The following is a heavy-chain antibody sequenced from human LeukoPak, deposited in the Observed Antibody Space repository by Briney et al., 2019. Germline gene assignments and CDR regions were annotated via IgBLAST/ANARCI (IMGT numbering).Heavy chain of an antibody. J-gene: IGHJ6*02. CDR2: MNPNSGNT. CDR3: ARGEFHYYGMDA. V-gene: IGHV1-8*01. Sequence: ASVKVSCKASGYTFTSYDINWVRQATGQGLEWMGWMNPNSGNTGYAQKFQGRVTMTRNTSISTAYMELSSLRSEDTAVYYCARGEFHYYGMDAWGQGTTVTVSS. D-gene: IGHD3-10*01. CDR1: GYTFTSYD.